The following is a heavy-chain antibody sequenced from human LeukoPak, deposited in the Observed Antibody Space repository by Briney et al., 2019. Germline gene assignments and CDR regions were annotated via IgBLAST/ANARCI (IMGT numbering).Heavy chain of an antibody. V-gene: IGHV3-23*01. CDR2: IFQGGGEI. CDR3: ATYRQVLLPFES. Sequence: GGSLRLSCAASGFTFSTLAMIWVRQPPGKGLEWVSSIFQGGGEIHYADSVRGRFTISRDNSKSTLFLQMNSLRVEDTAIYYCATYRQVLLPFESWGQGTLVTVSS. D-gene: IGHD5-18*01. CDR1: GFTFSTLA. J-gene: IGHJ4*02.